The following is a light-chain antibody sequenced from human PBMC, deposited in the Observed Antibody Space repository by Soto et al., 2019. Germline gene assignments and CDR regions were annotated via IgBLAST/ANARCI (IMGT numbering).Light chain of an antibody. V-gene: IGKV3-20*01. Sequence: EIVLTQSPATLSLSPGKRATLSCRGSESVSSHLAWYQQTPGQAPRILIYGASSRATGIPDRFGGSGSGTDFTLTISRLEPEYSAFDYCQQYGSPPTFGQGTRLEIK. CDR2: GAS. J-gene: IGKJ5*01. CDR3: QQYGSPPT. CDR1: ESVSSH.